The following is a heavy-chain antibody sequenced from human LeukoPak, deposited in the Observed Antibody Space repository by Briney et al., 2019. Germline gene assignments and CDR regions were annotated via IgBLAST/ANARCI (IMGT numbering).Heavy chain of an antibody. J-gene: IGHJ4*02. CDR2: ITSSGTYI. D-gene: IGHD3-22*01. CDR1: GFTFSNYN. CDR3: ARDLRGYPY. Sequence: KTGGSLRLSCAASGFTFSNYNMNWVRQAPGKAMEWVSSITSSGTYIFYADSVKGRFTISRDNAKNSLYLQMNSLRAEDTAVYYCARDLRGYPYWGQGTLVTVSS. V-gene: IGHV3-21*01.